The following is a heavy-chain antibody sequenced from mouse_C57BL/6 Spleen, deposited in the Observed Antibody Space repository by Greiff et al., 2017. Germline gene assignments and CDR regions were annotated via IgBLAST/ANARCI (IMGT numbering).Heavy chain of an antibody. V-gene: IGHV6-3*01. Sequence: DVKLQESGGGLVQPGGSMKLSRVASGFTFSNYWMNWVRQSPEKGLEWVAQIRLKSDNYATHYAESVKGRFTISRDDSKSSVYLQMNNLRAGDTGIYYCTGGATMDYWGQGTSVTVSS. CDR1: GFTFSNYW. CDR3: TGGATMDY. J-gene: IGHJ4*01. CDR2: IRLKSDNYAT.